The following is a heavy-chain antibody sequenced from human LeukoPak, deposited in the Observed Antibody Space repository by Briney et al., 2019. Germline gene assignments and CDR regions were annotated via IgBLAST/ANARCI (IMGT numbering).Heavy chain of an antibody. CDR2: ISYDATNK. Sequence: QPGGSLRLSCPASGFTFSNYCIHWVRQAPGKGLEWVAVISYDATNKYYRDSVKGRFTISRDNSKNTLYLQMNSLRTEDTAVYYCARGRGSWYGVYFDYWGQGTLVTVSS. V-gene: IGHV3-30*03. CDR1: GFTFSNYC. D-gene: IGHD6-13*01. J-gene: IGHJ4*02. CDR3: ARGRGSWYGVYFDY.